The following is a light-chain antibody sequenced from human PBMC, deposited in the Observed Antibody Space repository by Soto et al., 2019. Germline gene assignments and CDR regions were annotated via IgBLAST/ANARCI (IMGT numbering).Light chain of an antibody. CDR1: QSVYTT. CDR2: SAS. CDR3: QQYNKWPLT. V-gene: IGKV3-15*01. Sequence: EIVMTQSPATLSVSPGERATLSCRASQSVYTTLAWYQQRPGQAPRLLIYSASTRATGIPARFSGSGSGTEFTLTISSLQSEDFAVYHCQQYNKWPLTFGGGTTVEIK. J-gene: IGKJ4*01.